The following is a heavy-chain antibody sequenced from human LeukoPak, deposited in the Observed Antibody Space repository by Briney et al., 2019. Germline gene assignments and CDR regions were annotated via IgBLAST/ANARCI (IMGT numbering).Heavy chain of an antibody. D-gene: IGHD2-21*01. CDR1: GVSISNYF. CDR2: FYASGTT. V-gene: IGHV4-4*07. J-gene: IGHJ5*02. CDR3: ARTHCGGGSCDTFDP. Sequence: SETLSLTCNVFGVSISNYFWSWLRQPAGKGLEWIGRFYASGTTYYNPSLRSRVTLSMDTSKNHFSLKLTSVTAADTAVYYCARTHCGGGSCDTFDPWGQGTLVTVSS.